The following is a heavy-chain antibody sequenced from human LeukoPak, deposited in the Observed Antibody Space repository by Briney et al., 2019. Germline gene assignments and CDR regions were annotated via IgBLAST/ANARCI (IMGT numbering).Heavy chain of an antibody. D-gene: IGHD3-22*01. CDR2: IYYSGST. Sequence: SETLSLTCTVSGDSISSYYWSWIRQPPGKGLEWIGYIYYSGSTNYNPSLKSRVTISVDTSKNQFPLRLSSVTAADTAVYYCARVNYYDSSGTDYWGQGTLVTVSS. CDR3: ARVNYYDSSGTDY. J-gene: IGHJ4*02. V-gene: IGHV4-59*01. CDR1: GDSISSYY.